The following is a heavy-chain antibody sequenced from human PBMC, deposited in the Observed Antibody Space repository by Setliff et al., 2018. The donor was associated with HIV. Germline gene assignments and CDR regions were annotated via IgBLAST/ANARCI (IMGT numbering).Heavy chain of an antibody. J-gene: IGHJ4*02. CDR2: MSTYNGNT. Sequence: VKVSCKASGYTFTSYDISWVRQAPGQGLEWMGWMSTYNGNTNYAQKVQGRVTMTTDTSTSTAYMELSSLRSEDTAVYYCARGGEGMALYPDYWGQGTLVTVSS. V-gene: IGHV1-18*01. D-gene: IGHD1-26*01. CDR1: GYTFTSYD. CDR3: ARGGEGMALYPDY.